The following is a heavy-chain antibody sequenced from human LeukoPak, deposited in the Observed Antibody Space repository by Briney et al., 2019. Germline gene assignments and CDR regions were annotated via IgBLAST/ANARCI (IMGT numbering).Heavy chain of an antibody. CDR1: GGPISSYY. V-gene: IGHV4-59*01. Sequence: PSETLSLTCTVSGGPISSYYWSWIRQPPGKGLEWVGYVYYSGSTNYNPSLKSRVTMSVDTSKNQFSLKLNSVTAADTAVYYCAREYYDSSGLDYWGQGTLVTVSS. D-gene: IGHD3-22*01. J-gene: IGHJ4*02. CDR2: VYYSGST. CDR3: AREYYDSSGLDY.